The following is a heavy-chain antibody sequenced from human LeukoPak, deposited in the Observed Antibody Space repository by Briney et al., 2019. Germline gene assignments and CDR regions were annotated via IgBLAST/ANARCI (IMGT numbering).Heavy chain of an antibody. CDR1: GGSISSSGYY. D-gene: IGHD1-26*01. J-gene: IGHJ6*02. CDR2: IYYSGST. Sequence: ASETLSLTCTVSGGSISSSGYYWGWLRQPPGKGLEWIGSIYYSGSTYYNPSLKSRVTISRDTSKNQFSLKLSSVTAADTAVYYCASWPDGVGATLGYYYYGMDVWGQGTTVTVSS. V-gene: IGHV4-39*07. CDR3: ASWPDGVGATLGYYYYGMDV.